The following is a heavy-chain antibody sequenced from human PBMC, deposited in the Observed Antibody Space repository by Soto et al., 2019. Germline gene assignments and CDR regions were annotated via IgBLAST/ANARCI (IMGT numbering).Heavy chain of an antibody. CDR3: ARELVAGDYYYYYYMDV. CDR1: GFTFSSYW. CDR2: IKQDGSEK. D-gene: IGHD6-19*01. Sequence: GGSLRLSCAASGFTFSSYWMSWVRQAPGKGLEWVANIKQDGSEKYYVDSVKGRFTISRDNAKNSLYLQMNSLRAEDTAVYYCARELVAGDYYYYYYMDVWGKGTTVTVSS. J-gene: IGHJ6*03. V-gene: IGHV3-7*03.